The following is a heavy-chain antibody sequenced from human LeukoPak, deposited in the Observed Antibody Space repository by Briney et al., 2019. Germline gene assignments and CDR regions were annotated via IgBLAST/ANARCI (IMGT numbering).Heavy chain of an antibody. Sequence: GRSPRLSCAASGFTFSSYAMHWVRQAPGKGLEWVAVISYDGSNKYYADSVKGRFTISRDNSKNTLYLQMNSLRAEDTAVYYCAREDYGEGHPIDYWGQGTLVTVSS. D-gene: IGHD4-17*01. V-gene: IGHV3-30-3*01. J-gene: IGHJ4*02. CDR3: AREDYGEGHPIDY. CDR1: GFTFSSYA. CDR2: ISYDGSNK.